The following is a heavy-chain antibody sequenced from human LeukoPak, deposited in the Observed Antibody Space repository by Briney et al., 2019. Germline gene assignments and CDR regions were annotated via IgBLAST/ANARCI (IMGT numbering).Heavy chain of an antibody. V-gene: IGHV3-30*04. CDR1: GFTFSSYA. J-gene: IGHJ4*02. CDR3: AKDPSHVDY. Sequence: GGSLRLSCAASGFTFSSYAMHWVRQAPGKGLEWVAVISYDGSNKYYADSVKGRFTISRDNSKNTLYLQMNSLRAEDTAVYYCAKDPSHVDYWGQGTLVTVSS. CDR2: ISYDGSNK.